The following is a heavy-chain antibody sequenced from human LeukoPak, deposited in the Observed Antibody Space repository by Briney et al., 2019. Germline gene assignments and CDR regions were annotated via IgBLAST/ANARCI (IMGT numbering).Heavy chain of an antibody. Sequence: GSLRLSCAASGFTFNNYAMSWIRQPPGKGLEWIGYIYYSGNTDSNPSLKSRVTISVDTSKNQFSLKLSSVTAADTAVYYCARTYCSGGSCHFDYWGQGTLVTVSS. J-gene: IGHJ4*02. D-gene: IGHD2-15*01. CDR3: ARTYCSGGSCHFDY. V-gene: IGHV4-59*08. CDR2: IYYSGNT. CDR1: GFTFNNYA.